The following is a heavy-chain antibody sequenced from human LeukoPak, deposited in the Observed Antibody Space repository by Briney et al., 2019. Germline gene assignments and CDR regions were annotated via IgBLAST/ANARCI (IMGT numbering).Heavy chain of an antibody. CDR2: INHSGST. D-gene: IGHD4-17*01. CDR1: GGSFSGYY. V-gene: IGHV4-34*01. Sequence: SETLSLTCAVYGGSFSGYYWSWIRQPPGKGLEWIGEINHSGSTNYNPSLKSRVTISADTSKNQFSLKLSSVTAADTAVYYCSDGAYGMDVWGQGTTVTVSS. J-gene: IGHJ6*02. CDR3: SDGAYGMDV.